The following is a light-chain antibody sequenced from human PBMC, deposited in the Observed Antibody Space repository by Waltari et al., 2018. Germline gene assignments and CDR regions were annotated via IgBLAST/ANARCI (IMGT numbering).Light chain of an antibody. CDR1: SSNIGSNT. CDR3: ASWDDSLNGVV. CDR2: SNN. V-gene: IGLV1-44*01. J-gene: IGLJ2*01. Sequence: QSVLTQPPSASGTPGQRVTISCSGSSSNIGSNTVNWYQQLPGTAPKLLIYSNNQRPSGGPDRFSVSKSDTSASLAISGLQSEDEADYYCASWDDSLNGVVFGGGTKLTVL.